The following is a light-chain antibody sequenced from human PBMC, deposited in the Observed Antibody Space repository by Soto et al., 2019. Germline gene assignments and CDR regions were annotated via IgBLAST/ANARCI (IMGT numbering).Light chain of an antibody. CDR1: TGAVTSGYY. CDR3: LLYYGGARV. CDR2: STS. V-gene: IGLV7-43*01. J-gene: IGLJ2*01. Sequence: QAVVTQEPSLTVSPGGTVTLTCASSTGAVTSGYYPNWFQQKPGQAPRALIDSTSNKHSWTHARFSGSLLGGKAALTLSGVQREDEAEYYCLLYYGGARVFGGGTKVTVL.